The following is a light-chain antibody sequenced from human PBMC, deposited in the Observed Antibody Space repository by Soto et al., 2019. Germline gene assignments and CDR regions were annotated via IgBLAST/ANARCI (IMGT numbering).Light chain of an antibody. CDR1: QSLLNSDGDNY. CDR2: LGS. V-gene: IGKV2-28*01. CDR3: MQALQTRT. J-gene: IGKJ1*01. Sequence: DIVMTQSPLSLPVTPGQPASISCRSSQSLLNSDGDNYLDWYLQRPGQSPQLLIYLGSNRASGVPDRFSGSGSGTDFTLKISRVEAEDVGVYHCMQALQTRTFGQGTKVDIK.